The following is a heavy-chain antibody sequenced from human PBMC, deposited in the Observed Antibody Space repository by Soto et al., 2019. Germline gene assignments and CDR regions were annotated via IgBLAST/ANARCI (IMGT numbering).Heavy chain of an antibody. Sequence: EVQLVESGGGLVQPGRSLRLSCAASGFTFDDYAMHWVRQAPGKGLEWVSGISWNSGSIGYADSAKGRFTISRDNAKNSLYLQMNSLRAEDTALYYCAKDRAVTIRQGDAFDIWGQGTMVTVSS. CDR1: GFTFDDYA. CDR3: AKDRAVTIRQGDAFDI. V-gene: IGHV3-9*01. D-gene: IGHD4-17*01. J-gene: IGHJ3*02. CDR2: ISWNSGSI.